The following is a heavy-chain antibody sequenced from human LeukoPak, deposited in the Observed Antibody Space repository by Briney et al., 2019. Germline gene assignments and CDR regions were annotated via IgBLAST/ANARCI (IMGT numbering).Heavy chain of an antibody. V-gene: IGHV1-69*04. CDR1: GGTFSSYA. CDR2: IIPILGIA. J-gene: IGHJ6*02. CDR3: ARDKSRTGMDV. Sequence: SVKVSCKASGGTFSSYAISWVRQAPGQGLEWMGRIIPILGIANYAQKFQGRVTITADKSTSTAYMELSSLRSEGTAVYYCARDKSRTGMDVWGQGTTVNVSS.